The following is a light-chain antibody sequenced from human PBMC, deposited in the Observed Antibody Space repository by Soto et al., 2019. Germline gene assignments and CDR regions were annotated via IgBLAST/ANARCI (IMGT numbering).Light chain of an antibody. Sequence: IPLPQSPASLSASVGDRVTITCRASQTISSYLNWYQKKPGKAPTLLIYAASTLQSGVPSRFSGTRAGTDFTLTISSLQPEDFATYYCQQSYSTPITFGEGTRLAIK. CDR2: AAS. J-gene: IGKJ5*01. V-gene: IGKV1-39*01. CDR1: QTISSY. CDR3: QQSYSTPIT.